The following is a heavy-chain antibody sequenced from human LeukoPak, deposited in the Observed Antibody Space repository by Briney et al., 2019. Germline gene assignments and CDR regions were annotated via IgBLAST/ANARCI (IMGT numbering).Heavy chain of an antibody. CDR1: GGSFSGYY. CDR3: ARPRRVCSGGSCYSPYFQH. V-gene: IGHV4-34*01. J-gene: IGHJ1*01. CDR2: INHSGST. Sequence: PSETLSLTCAVYGGSFSGYYWSWIRQPPGKGLEWIGEINHSGSTNYNPSPKSRVTISVDTSKNQFSLKLSSVTAADTAVYYCARPRRVCSGGSCYSPYFQHWGQGTLVTVSS. D-gene: IGHD2-15*01.